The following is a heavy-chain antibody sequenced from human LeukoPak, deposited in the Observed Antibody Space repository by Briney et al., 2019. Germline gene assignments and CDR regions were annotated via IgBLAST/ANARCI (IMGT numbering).Heavy chain of an antibody. Sequence: GSLRLSCAASGFTFSSYAMSWVRQAPGKGLEWVSAISGSGGSTYYADSVKGRFTISRDNSKNTLYLQMNSLRAEDTAVYYCAKESCSSTSCQYYYYYYYMDVWGKGTTVTVSS. CDR2: ISGSGGST. CDR1: GFTFSSYA. V-gene: IGHV3-23*01. CDR3: AKESCSSTSCQYYYYYYYMDV. D-gene: IGHD2-2*01. J-gene: IGHJ6*03.